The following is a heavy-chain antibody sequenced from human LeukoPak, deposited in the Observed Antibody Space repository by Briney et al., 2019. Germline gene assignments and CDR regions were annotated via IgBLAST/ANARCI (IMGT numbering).Heavy chain of an antibody. CDR2: IYYSGST. D-gene: IGHD1-7*01. J-gene: IGHJ6*03. CDR3: ARGWNYMAYYYYYMDV. V-gene: IGHV4-39*07. Sequence: SETLSLTCTVSDDSISSTSYYWGWIRQPPGKGLEWIGNIYYSGSTYYNPSIKSRVTISVDTSKNQFSLKLSSVTAADTAVYYCARGWNYMAYYYYYMDVWGKGTTVTVSS. CDR1: DDSISSTSYY.